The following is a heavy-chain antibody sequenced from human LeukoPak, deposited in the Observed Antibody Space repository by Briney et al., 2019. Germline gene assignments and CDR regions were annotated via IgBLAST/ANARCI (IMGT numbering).Heavy chain of an antibody. J-gene: IGHJ4*02. V-gene: IGHV4-39*07. CDR1: GGSISSSSYY. Sequence: PSETLSLTCTVSGGSISSSSYYWGWIRQPPGKGLEWIGSIYYSGSTYYNPSLKSRVTISVDTSKNQFSLKLSSVTAADTAVYYCARWANYGGTIGFDYWGRGTLVTVSS. D-gene: IGHD4-23*01. CDR3: ARWANYGGTIGFDY. CDR2: IYYSGST.